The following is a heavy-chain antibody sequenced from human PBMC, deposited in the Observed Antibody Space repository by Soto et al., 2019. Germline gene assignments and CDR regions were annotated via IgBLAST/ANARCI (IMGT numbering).Heavy chain of an antibody. CDR3: ARVHSSGIFYGVDP. CDR2: IMPIFGTP. Sequence: QVQLVQSGAEVKKPGSSVKVSCKASGGTFDSYVISWLRQAPGQGLEWMGGIMPIFGTPNYAQKFRGRVTISADESTSTAYLELSSLTSDDAAVYYCARVHSSGIFYGVDPWGQGTLVTVSS. CDR1: GGTFDSYV. D-gene: IGHD3-10*01. J-gene: IGHJ5*02. V-gene: IGHV1-69*01.